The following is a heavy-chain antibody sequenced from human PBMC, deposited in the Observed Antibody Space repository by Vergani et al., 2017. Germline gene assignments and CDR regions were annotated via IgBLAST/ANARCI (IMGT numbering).Heavy chain of an antibody. V-gene: IGHV1-18*04. D-gene: IGHD6-13*01. Sequence: QVQLVQSGAEVKKPGASVKVSCKASGYTFTSYGISWVRQAPGQGLEWMGGISAYNGNTHYAQKLQGRVTMTTDTSTSTAYMELRSLRSDDTAVYYCASLLEGSSWYYFDYWGQGTLVTVSS. CDR3: ASLLEGSSWYYFDY. CDR1: GYTFTSYG. CDR2: ISAYNGNT. J-gene: IGHJ4*02.